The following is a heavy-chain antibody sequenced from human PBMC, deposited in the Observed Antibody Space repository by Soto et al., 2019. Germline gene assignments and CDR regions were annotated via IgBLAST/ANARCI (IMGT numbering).Heavy chain of an antibody. J-gene: IGHJ3*02. Sequence: PGGSLRLSCAASGFTFSSYSMNWVRQAPGKGLEWVSYISSSSSTIYYADSVKGRFTISRDNAKNSLYLQMNSLRAEDTAVYYCARVNQWLDAFDIGGQGTMVTVSS. D-gene: IGHD6-19*01. V-gene: IGHV3-48*01. CDR3: ARVNQWLDAFDI. CDR2: ISSSSSTI. CDR1: GFTFSSYS.